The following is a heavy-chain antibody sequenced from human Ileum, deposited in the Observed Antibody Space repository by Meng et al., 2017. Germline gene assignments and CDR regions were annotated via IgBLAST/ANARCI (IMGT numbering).Heavy chain of an antibody. CDR2: MSYSGST. J-gene: IGHJ2*01. CDR1: GGSISNTNYY. Sequence: QVPLSGSGPGLVMPPETLSLTCTVSGGSISNTNYYWAWIRQPPGKGLEWIGRMSYSGSTYFNPSLKSRVAISVDTSNNQVSLKLSFVTAADTAVYYCARGGAVAGVWWYFDLWGRGTLVTVSS. D-gene: IGHD6-19*01. CDR3: ARGGAVAGVWWYFDL. V-gene: IGHV4-39*07.